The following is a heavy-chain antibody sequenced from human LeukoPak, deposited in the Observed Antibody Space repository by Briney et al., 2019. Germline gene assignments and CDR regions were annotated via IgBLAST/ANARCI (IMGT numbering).Heavy chain of an antibody. CDR2: INPNSGGT. D-gene: IGHD1-26*01. CDR3: ARYSEWEPSPLYNWFDP. J-gene: IGHJ5*02. CDR1: GYTFTGYY. Sequence: GASVKVSCKASGYTFTGYYMHWVRQAPGQGLEWMGWINPNSGGTNYAQKFQGRVTMTRDTSISTAYMELSRLRSDDTAVYYCARYSEWEPSPLYNWFDPWGQGTLVTVSS. V-gene: IGHV1-2*02.